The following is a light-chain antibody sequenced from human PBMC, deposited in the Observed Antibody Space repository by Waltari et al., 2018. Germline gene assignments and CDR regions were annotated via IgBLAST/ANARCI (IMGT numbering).Light chain of an antibody. J-gene: IGKJ4*02. Sequence: DIQMTQSPYSLAASVGDRVTMTCRASHNIVRWLAWYQQKPQNAPKALIYAASALESGVPSRFSGSGSGTEFTLTISSLQPEDFATYFCQQYTAYPFTFGGGTKVEI. CDR1: HNIVRW. V-gene: IGKV1D-16*01. CDR2: AAS. CDR3: QQYTAYPFT.